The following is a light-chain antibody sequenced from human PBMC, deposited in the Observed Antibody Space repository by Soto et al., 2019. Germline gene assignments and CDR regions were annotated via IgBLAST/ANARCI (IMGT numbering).Light chain of an antibody. Sequence: DIVMTQSPLSLPVTPGEPASISCRSSQSLLHANGNNYLHWHLQKPGQSPQLLIFLGSNRASGVPDRFSGSGSGTDFTLEISRVEADDVGVYYCMQALQAPSTFGQGTKVDIK. V-gene: IGKV2-28*01. CDR2: LGS. CDR3: MQALQAPST. J-gene: IGKJ1*01. CDR1: QSLLHANGNNY.